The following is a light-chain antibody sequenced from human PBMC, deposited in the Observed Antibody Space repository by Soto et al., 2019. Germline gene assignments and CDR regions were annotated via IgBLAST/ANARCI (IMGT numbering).Light chain of an antibody. CDR2: GAS. Sequence: EIVMTQSPATLSVSPGERATLSCRASRSVSSNLAWYQQKPGQAPRLLIYGASTRATGIPARFSGSGSGTEFTLTISSLQSEDFAVYYCQQYNNWPLTFXGGTKV. CDR1: RSVSSN. V-gene: IGKV3-15*01. CDR3: QQYNNWPLT. J-gene: IGKJ4*01.